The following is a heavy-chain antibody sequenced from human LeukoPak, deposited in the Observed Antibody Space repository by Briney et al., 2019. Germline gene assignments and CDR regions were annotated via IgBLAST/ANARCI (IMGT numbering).Heavy chain of an antibody. CDR3: ARAVADYYDSSGLFDY. CDR1: GGSISSYY. V-gene: IGHV4-4*07. D-gene: IGHD3-22*01. Sequence: SETLSLTCTVSGGSISSYYWSWIRQPAGKGLEWIGRIYTSGSTNYNPSLKSRVTISVDTSKNQFSLKLSSVTAADTAVYYCARAVADYYDSSGLFDYWGQGTLVTVSS. J-gene: IGHJ4*02. CDR2: IYTSGST.